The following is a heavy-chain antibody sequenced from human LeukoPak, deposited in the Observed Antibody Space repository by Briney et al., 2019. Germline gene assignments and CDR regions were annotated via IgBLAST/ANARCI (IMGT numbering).Heavy chain of an antibody. V-gene: IGHV4-30-4*08. J-gene: IGHJ4*02. CDR3: ARHPWDYGDLHFDY. D-gene: IGHD4-17*01. CDR2: IYYSGST. CDR1: GGSISSGDYY. Sequence: SETLSLTCTVSGGSISSGDYYWSWIRQPPGKGLEWIGYIYYSGSTYYNPSLKSRVTISVDTSKNQFSLKLSSVTAADTAVYYCARHPWDYGDLHFDYWGQGTLVTVSS.